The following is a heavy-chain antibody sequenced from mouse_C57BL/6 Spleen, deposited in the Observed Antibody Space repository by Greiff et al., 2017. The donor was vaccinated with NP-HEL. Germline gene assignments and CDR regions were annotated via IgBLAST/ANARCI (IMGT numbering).Heavy chain of an antibody. J-gene: IGHJ4*01. Sequence: EVQLQESGPVLVKPGASVKMSCKASGYTFTDYYMNWVKQSHGKSLEWIGVINPYNGGTSYNQKFKGKATLTVDKSSSTAYMELNSLTSEDSAVYYCARWERYYAMDYWGQGTSVTVSS. CDR2: INPYNGGT. V-gene: IGHV1-19*01. D-gene: IGHD4-1*01. CDR1: GYTFTDYY. CDR3: ARWERYYAMDY.